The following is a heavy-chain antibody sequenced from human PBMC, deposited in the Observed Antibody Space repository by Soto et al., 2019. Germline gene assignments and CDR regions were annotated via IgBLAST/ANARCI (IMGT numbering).Heavy chain of an antibody. J-gene: IGHJ5*02. D-gene: IGHD6-19*01. CDR1: GGSINSSSYF. V-gene: IGHV4-39*01. CDR2: IYYSGST. Sequence: ASVTLSLTCSVSGGSINSSSYFWGWVRQPPGKGLEWIGSIYYSGSTYYNPSLRSRVTISVDTSKNQFSLKLSSVTAADTAVFYCARHYSSGSRNWFDPWGQGTLVTVSS. CDR3: ARHYSSGSRNWFDP.